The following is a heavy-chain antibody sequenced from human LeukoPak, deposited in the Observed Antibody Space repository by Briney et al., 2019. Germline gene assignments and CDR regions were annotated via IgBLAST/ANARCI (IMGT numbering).Heavy chain of an antibody. Sequence: AGGSLRLSCVASGFTVRNNYMSWVRQAPGKGLECVSLIYGGGTPYYADSVKGRFTISSDSSKNTVYLQMNSLRAEDTAVYYCARGPNYGDYGGQWGQGTLVTVSS. D-gene: IGHD4-17*01. CDR3: ARGPNYGDYGGQ. CDR2: IYGGGTP. CDR1: GFTVRNNY. J-gene: IGHJ4*02. V-gene: IGHV3-53*01.